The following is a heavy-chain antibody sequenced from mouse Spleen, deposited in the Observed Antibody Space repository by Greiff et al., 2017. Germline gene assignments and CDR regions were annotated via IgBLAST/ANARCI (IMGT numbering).Heavy chain of an antibody. Sequence: QVQLQQPGAELVMPGASVKLSCKASGYTFTSYWMHWVKQRPGQGLEWIGEIDPSDSYTNYNQKFKGKATLTVDKSSSTAYMQLSSLTSEDSAVYYCARSTERGYAMDYWGQGTSVTVSS. CDR1: GYTFTSYW. J-gene: IGHJ4*01. CDR2: IDPSDSYT. CDR3: ARSTERGYAMDY. V-gene: IGHV1-69*01.